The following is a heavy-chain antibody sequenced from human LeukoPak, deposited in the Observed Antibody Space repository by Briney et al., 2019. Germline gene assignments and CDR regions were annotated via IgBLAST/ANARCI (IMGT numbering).Heavy chain of an antibody. V-gene: IGHV3-23*01. CDR3: AKDRSLRDTAMVDY. CDR1: GFTFSSYA. Sequence: GGSLRLSCAASGFTFSSYALSWVRQAPGKGLEWVSLISGSGRGAEYGDSVKGRFTISRDSSKNTLSLQMNSLKAEDTAVYYCAKDRSLRDTAMVDYWGQGTLVTVSS. D-gene: IGHD5-18*01. CDR2: ISGSGRGA. J-gene: IGHJ4*02.